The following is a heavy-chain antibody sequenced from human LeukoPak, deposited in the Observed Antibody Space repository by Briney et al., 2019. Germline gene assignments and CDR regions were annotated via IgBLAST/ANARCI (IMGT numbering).Heavy chain of an antibody. CDR1: GFTFSSYA. J-gene: IGHJ4*02. Sequence: GGSLRLSCAASGFTFSSYAMSWVRQAPGKGLEWVSAISGSGGNTYYADSVKGRFTISRDNSKNTLYLQMNSLRAEDTAVYYCARDLTIFGVVRSFDYWGQGTLVTVSS. CDR2: ISGSGGNT. D-gene: IGHD3-3*01. CDR3: ARDLTIFGVVRSFDY. V-gene: IGHV3-23*01.